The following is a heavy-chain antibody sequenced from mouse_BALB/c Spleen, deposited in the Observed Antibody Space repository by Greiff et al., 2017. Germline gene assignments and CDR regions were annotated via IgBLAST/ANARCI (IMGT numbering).Heavy chain of an antibody. J-gene: IGHJ4*01. V-gene: IGHV1-80*01. CDR2: IYPGDGDT. Sequence: QVQLQQSGAELVRPGSSVKISCKASGYAFSSYWMNWVKQRPGQGLEWIGQIYPGDGDTNYNGKFKGKATLTADKSSSTAYMQLSSLTSEDSAVYFCARWLLRYYAMDYWGQGTSVTVSS. D-gene: IGHD2-3*01. CDR1: GYAFSSYW. CDR3: ARWLLRYYAMDY.